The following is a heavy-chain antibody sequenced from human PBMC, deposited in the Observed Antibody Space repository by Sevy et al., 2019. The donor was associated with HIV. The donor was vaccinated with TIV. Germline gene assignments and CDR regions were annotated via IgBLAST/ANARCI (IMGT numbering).Heavy chain of an antibody. CDR2: INSDGSST. J-gene: IGHJ3*02. CDR3: ARMNWLESAFDT. V-gene: IGHV3-74*01. Sequence: GGSLRLSCAASGFTFSSYWMHWVRQAPGKGLVWVSRINSDGSSTSDADSVKGRFAISRDNAKNTLYLQMNSLRAEDTAVYYCARMNWLESAFDTWGQGTMVTVSS. CDR1: GFTFSSYW. D-gene: IGHD1-1*01.